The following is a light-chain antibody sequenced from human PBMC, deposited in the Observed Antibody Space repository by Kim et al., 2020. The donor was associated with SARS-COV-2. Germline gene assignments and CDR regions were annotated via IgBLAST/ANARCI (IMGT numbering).Light chain of an antibody. V-gene: IGKV3-20*01. J-gene: IGKJ4*01. CDR1: QSVNSDY. CDR3: QHYSSSPLN. CDR2: GIS. Sequence: SPGERAPLSCRASQSVNSDYFAWYQQKPGQGPRIRIHGISKRATVVTDRFRGSGYGTDFTLNISGLEPEDLEVYFWQHYSSSPLNYGGGNKVDIK.